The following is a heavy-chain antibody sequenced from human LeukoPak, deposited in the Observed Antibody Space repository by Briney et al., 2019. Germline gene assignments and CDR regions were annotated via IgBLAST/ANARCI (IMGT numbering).Heavy chain of an antibody. J-gene: IGHJ4*02. CDR3: AITMVRGVIVDY. CDR1: GGSISSYY. V-gene: IGHV4-4*07. Sequence: SETLSLTCTVSGGSISSYYWSWIRQPAGKGPEWIGRIYTSGSTNYNPSLKSRVTMSVDTSKNQFSLKLSSVTAADTAVYYCAITMVRGVIVDYWGQGTLVTVSS. CDR2: IYTSGST. D-gene: IGHD3-10*01.